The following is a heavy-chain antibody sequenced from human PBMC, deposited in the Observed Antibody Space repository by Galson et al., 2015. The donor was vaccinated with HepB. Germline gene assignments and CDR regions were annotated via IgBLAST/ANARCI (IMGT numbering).Heavy chain of an antibody. CDR1: GFTFSSYG. CDR2: IWYDGSNK. V-gene: IGHV3-33*01. CDR3: ARDVLMYSSSWYE. D-gene: IGHD6-13*01. Sequence: SLRLSCAASGFTFSSYGMHWVRQAPGKGLEWVAVIWYDGSNKYYADSVKGRFTISRDNSKNTLYLQMNSLRAEDTAVYYCARDVLMYSSSWYEWGQGTLVTVSS. J-gene: IGHJ4*02.